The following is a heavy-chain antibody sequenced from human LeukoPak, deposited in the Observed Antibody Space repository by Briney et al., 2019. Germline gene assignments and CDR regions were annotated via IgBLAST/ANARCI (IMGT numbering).Heavy chain of an antibody. CDR3: ARSFNGDLDY. Sequence: SQTLSLTCGISGDSISSNSAGWNWIRQSPSRGLEWLGRTYYRSKWYNGYALSEKSRITINPDTSKNQFSLQLNSVTPEDTAVYYCARSFNGDLDYWGQGTLVTVSS. CDR2: TYYRSKWYN. D-gene: IGHD3-10*01. V-gene: IGHV6-1*01. CDR1: GDSISSNSAG. J-gene: IGHJ4*02.